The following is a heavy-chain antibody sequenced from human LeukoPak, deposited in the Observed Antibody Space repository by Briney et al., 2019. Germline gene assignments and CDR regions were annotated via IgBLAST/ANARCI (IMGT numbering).Heavy chain of an antibody. Sequence: SVKVSCKASGGTFSSYAISWVRQAPGQGLEWMGGIIPIFGTANYAQKFQGRVTITADESTSTAYMELSSLRSEDTAVYYCARGRQYDYDFWSGYLVLRWFDPWGQGTLVTVSS. CDR1: GGTFSSYA. D-gene: IGHD3-3*01. CDR3: ARGRQYDYDFWSGYLVLRWFDP. J-gene: IGHJ5*02. V-gene: IGHV1-69*01. CDR2: IIPIFGTA.